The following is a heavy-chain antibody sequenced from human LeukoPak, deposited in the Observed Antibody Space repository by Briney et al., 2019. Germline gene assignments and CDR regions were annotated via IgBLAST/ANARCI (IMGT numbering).Heavy chain of an antibody. CDR2: IYSGGTT. V-gene: IGHV3-53*01. CDR1: GFTVSSNY. J-gene: IGHJ4*02. CDR3: AKVQEMATILPPFHY. D-gene: IGHD5-24*01. Sequence: GGSLRLSCAASGFTVSSNYMSWVRQAPGKGLEWVSVIYSGGTTYYADSVKGRFTISRDNSKSTLYLQMNSLRAEDTAVYYCAKVQEMATILPPFHYWGQGTLVTVSS.